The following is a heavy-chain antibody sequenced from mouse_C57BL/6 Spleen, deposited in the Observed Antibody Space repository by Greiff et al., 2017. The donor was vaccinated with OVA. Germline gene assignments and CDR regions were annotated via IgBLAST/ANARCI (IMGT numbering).Heavy chain of an antibody. V-gene: IGHV1-81*01. J-gene: IGHJ1*03. CDR2: IYPRSGNT. Sequence: QVQLQQSGAELARPGASVKLSCKASGYTFTSYGISWVKQRTGQGLEWIGEIYPRSGNTYYNEKFKGKATLTADKSSSTAYMELRSLTSEDSAVYFWARAGGGYFDVWGTGTTVTVSS. CDR3: ARAGGGYFDV. CDR1: GYTFTSYG.